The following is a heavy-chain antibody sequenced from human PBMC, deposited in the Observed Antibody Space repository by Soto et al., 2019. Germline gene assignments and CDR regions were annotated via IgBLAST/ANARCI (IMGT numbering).Heavy chain of an antibody. CDR2: ISGSGGST. D-gene: IGHD6-19*01. Sequence: EVPLLESGGGLVQPGGSLRLSCAASGFTFSSYAMSWVRQAPGKGLEWVSAISGSGGSTYYADSVKGRFTISRDNSXXTLYLQMNSLRAEDTAVYYCAKEGEHSSGWANFDYWGQGTLVTVSS. V-gene: IGHV3-23*01. CDR3: AKEGEHSSGWANFDY. J-gene: IGHJ4*02. CDR1: GFTFSSYA.